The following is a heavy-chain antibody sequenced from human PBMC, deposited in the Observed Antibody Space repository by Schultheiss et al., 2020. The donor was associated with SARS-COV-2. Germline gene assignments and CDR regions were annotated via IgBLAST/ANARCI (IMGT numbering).Heavy chain of an antibody. D-gene: IGHD5-12*01. CDR2: INPNSGGT. CDR3: AATSGYDEDY. CDR1: GGTFSSYA. J-gene: IGHJ4*02. V-gene: IGHV1-2*04. Sequence: ASVKVSCKASGGTFSSYAISWVRQAPGQGLEWMGWINPNSGGTNYAQKFQGWVTMTRDMSTSTAYMELSSLRSEDTAVYYCAATSGYDEDYWGQGTLVTVSS.